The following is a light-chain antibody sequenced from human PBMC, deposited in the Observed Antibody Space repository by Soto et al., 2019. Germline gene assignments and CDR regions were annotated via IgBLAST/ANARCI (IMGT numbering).Light chain of an antibody. CDR1: GSDVGSYTL. J-gene: IGLJ1*01. V-gene: IGLV2-23*02. CDR2: EVS. Sequence: QSALTQPASVSGSPGQSITISCTGSGSDVGSYTLVSWYQQHPGKVPKLMIYEVSKRPSGVSVRFSGSRSGNTASLTISGLQAEDEADYFCWSYAGSFTYVFGTGTKVTVL. CDR3: WSYAGSFTYV.